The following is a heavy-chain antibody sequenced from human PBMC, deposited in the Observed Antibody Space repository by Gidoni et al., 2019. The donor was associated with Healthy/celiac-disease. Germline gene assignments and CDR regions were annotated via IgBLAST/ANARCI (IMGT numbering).Heavy chain of an antibody. CDR1: GFTFSSYS. V-gene: IGHV3-21*01. CDR2: ISSSSSYI. D-gene: IGHD6-19*01. CDR3: ARDRRSSGWYGLFDP. Sequence: EVQLVESGGGLVKPGGSLRLSCAASGFTFSSYSMNWVRQAPGKGLEWVSSISSSSSYIYYADSVKGRFTISRDNAKNSLYLQMNSLRAEDTAVYYCARDRRSSGWYGLFDPWGQGTLVTVSS. J-gene: IGHJ5*02.